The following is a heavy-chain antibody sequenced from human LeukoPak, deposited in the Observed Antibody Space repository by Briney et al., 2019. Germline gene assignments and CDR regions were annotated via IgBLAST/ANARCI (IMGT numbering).Heavy chain of an antibody. CDR2: IYPRDGST. Sequence: ASVKVSCKTSGYTFTNYYIHWVRQAPGQGLEWMGMIYPRDGSTSYAQKFQGRVTVTRDTSTSTVHMELSGLRSEDTAVYYCARDQEGFDYWGQGTLVTVSS. CDR3: ARDQEGFDY. J-gene: IGHJ4*02. V-gene: IGHV1-46*01. CDR1: GYTFTNYY.